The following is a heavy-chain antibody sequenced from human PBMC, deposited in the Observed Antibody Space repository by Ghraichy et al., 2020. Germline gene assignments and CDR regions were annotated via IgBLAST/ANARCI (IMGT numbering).Heavy chain of an antibody. CDR1: GGSVTSYY. CDR2: IFYTGST. D-gene: IGHD1-26*01. J-gene: IGHJ3*02. Sequence: SQTLSLTCTVSGGSVTSYYWSWIRQSPGKGLEWIGYIFYTGSTNSDPSLKRRVTISMDTPKNQFSLRLSSVTAADTAVYYCVRHGGIVGVIGEGKDAFDIWGQGTMVTVSS. CDR3: VRHGGIVGVIGEGKDAFDI. V-gene: IGHV4-59*08.